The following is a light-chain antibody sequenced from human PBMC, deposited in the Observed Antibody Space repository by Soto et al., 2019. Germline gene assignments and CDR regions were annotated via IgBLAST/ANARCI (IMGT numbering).Light chain of an antibody. CDR3: QQRHMLPIT. V-gene: IGKV3-11*01. CDR1: QSFRGL. J-gene: IGKJ5*01. CDR2: DAY. Sequence: EVVLTHSPVTLSLSPGERATLSCRASQSFRGLLAWYQQKPGQAPRLLIYDAYNRATGIPPRFSGSGSGTDFTLTISSLEPEDSAVYYCQQRHMLPITFGQGTRLEIK.